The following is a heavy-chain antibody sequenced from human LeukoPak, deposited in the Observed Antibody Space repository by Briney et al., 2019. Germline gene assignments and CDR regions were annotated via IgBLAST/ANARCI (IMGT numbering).Heavy chain of an antibody. J-gene: IGHJ5*02. Sequence: SETLSLTCTVSGGSISISSYYWGWIRQPPGKGLEWIGSIYYSGSTYYNPSLKSRVTISVDTSKNQFSLKLSSVTAADTAVYYCASGGYCSSTSCPPPAGWFDPWGQGTLVTVSS. CDR3: ASGGYCSSTSCPPPAGWFDP. V-gene: IGHV4-39*01. CDR1: GGSISISSYY. D-gene: IGHD2-2*01. CDR2: IYYSGST.